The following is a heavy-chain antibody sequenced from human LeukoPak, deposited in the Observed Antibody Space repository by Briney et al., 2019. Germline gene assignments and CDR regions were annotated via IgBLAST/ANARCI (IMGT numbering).Heavy chain of an antibody. CDR1: GYTFYYYG. CDR3: ASQSPCSGGSCYPGFFDY. V-gene: IGHV1-69*06. CDR2: IIPIFGTA. D-gene: IGHD2-15*01. Sequence: ASVKVSCKASGYTFYYYGISWVRQAPGQGLEWMGGIIPIFGTANYAQKFQGRVTITPDKSTSTAYMELSSLRSEDTAVYYCASQSPCSGGSCYPGFFDYWGQGTLVTVSS. J-gene: IGHJ4*02.